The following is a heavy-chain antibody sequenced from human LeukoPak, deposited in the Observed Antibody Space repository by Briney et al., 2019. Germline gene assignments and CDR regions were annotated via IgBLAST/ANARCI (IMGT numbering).Heavy chain of an antibody. V-gene: IGHV4-59*01. Sequence: SETLSLTCTVSGGSISSYYWSWIRQPPGKGLEWIGYIYYSGSTNYNPSLKSRVTISVDTSKNQFSLKLSSVTAADTAVYYCARDGGSYPADYYYYMDVWGKGTTVTISS. CDR1: GGSISSYY. D-gene: IGHD1-26*01. J-gene: IGHJ6*03. CDR2: IYYSGST. CDR3: ARDGGSYPADYYYYMDV.